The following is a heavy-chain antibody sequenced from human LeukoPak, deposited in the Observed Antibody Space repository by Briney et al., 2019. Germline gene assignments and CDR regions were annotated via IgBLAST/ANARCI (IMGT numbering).Heavy chain of an antibody. CDR2: ISGSGGST. CDR3: AKVQITIIVAEKAFDY. V-gene: IGHV3-23*01. CDR1: GFTFSSYD. J-gene: IGHJ4*02. D-gene: IGHD3-22*01. Sequence: GGTLRLSCAAYGFTFSSYDVSWVRQAPGKGLEWVSAISGSGGSTYYADSVKGRFTFSGDNTKNTLYLLMNSLRAEATGVYYCAKVQITIIVAEKAFDYWGQGALVTVSS.